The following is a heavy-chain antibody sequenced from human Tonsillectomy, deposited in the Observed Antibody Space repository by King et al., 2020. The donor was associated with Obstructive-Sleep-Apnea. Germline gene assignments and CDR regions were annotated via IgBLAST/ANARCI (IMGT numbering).Heavy chain of an antibody. CDR2: IYSGGRT. J-gene: IGHJ4*02. Sequence: VQLVESGGGLVQPGGSLRLSCAASGFTVSSNYMSWVRQAPGKGLEWVSVIYSGGRTYYADSVKGRFTISRDNSKNTRYLQMNSLRVEDTAVYYCARGAAAGVFDFWGQGTLVTVSS. CDR3: ARGAAAGVFDF. V-gene: IGHV3-66*01. D-gene: IGHD6-13*01. CDR1: GFTVSSNY.